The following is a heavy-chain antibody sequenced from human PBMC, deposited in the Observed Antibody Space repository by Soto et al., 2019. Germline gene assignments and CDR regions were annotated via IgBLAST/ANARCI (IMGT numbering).Heavy chain of an antibody. CDR3: ARDQITMVRGVTVHYYYYYGMDV. D-gene: IGHD3-10*01. Sequence: PGGSLRLSCAASGFTFSSYWMSWVRQAPGKGLEWVANIKQDGSEKYYVDSVKGRFTISRDNAKNSLYLQMNSLRAEDTAVYYCARDQITMVRGVTVHYYYYYGMDVWGQGTTVTVSS. CDR1: GFTFSSYW. J-gene: IGHJ6*02. V-gene: IGHV3-7*03. CDR2: IKQDGSEK.